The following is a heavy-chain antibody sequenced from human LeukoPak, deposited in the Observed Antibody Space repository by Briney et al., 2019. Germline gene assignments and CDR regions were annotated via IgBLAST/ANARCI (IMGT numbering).Heavy chain of an antibody. CDR1: GGTISSHA. D-gene: IGHD1-7*01. CDR2: IIPIFGAA. CDR3: ARGAGTSPIYY. V-gene: IGHV1-69*05. Sequence: SVKVSCKASGGTISSHAISWVRQAPGQGLEWMGGIIPIFGAAKYAQKFQGRVTITTDESTSTAYMGLSSLTTEGTAVYYCARGAGTSPIYYWGQGTLVTVSS. J-gene: IGHJ4*02.